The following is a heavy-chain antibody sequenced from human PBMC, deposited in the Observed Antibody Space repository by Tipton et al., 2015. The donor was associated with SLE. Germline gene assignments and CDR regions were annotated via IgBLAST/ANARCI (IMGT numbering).Heavy chain of an antibody. D-gene: IGHD3-16*01. Sequence: RSLRLSCAASGFTFSSYGMHWVRQAPGKGLEWVAVISYDGSNKYYADSVKGRFTISRDNSKNTLYLQMNSLRAEDTAVYYCAKDPRGNRYYYYCMDVWGKGTTVTVSS. CDR3: AKDPRGNRYYYYCMDV. V-gene: IGHV3-30*18. J-gene: IGHJ6*03. CDR1: GFTFSSYG. CDR2: ISYDGSNK.